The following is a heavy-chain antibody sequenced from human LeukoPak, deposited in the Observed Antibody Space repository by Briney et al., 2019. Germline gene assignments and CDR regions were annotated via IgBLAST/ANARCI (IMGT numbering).Heavy chain of an antibody. D-gene: IGHD2-15*01. Sequence: ASVKVSCKASGYTFTTFRFNWVRQAPGQGMEWMGWISTYNGNTNYAQNLQGRVTMTTDTSTSTAYMELRSLTSDDTAVYYCARVGTDCSGGSCYWGQGTLVTVSS. V-gene: IGHV1-18*01. CDR2: ISTYNGNT. J-gene: IGHJ4*02. CDR1: GYTFTTFR. CDR3: ARVGTDCSGGSCY.